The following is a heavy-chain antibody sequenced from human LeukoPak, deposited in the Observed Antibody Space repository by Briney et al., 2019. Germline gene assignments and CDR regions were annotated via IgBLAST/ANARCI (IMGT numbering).Heavy chain of an antibody. J-gene: IGHJ4*02. V-gene: IGHV3-53*01. Sequence: GGSLRLSCAASGFTVSSNYMSWVRQAPGKGLEWVSVIYSGGSTYYADSVKGRFTISRDNSKNTLYLRMNSLRAEDTAVYYCARLNYGDPLDYWGQGTLVTVSS. CDR1: GFTVSSNY. D-gene: IGHD4-17*01. CDR3: ARLNYGDPLDY. CDR2: IYSGGST.